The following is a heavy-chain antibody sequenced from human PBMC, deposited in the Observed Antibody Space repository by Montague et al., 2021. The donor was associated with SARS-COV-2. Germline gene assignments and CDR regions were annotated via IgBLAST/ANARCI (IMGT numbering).Heavy chain of an antibody. CDR3: ARQSSITMIVVVTGGYWFDP. CDR1: GGSFSGYY. J-gene: IGHJ5*02. V-gene: IGHV4-34*01. Sequence: SETLSLTCAVHGGSFSGYYWSWIRQPPGKGLEWIGSIYYSGSTYYNPSLKSRVTISVDTSKNQFSLKLSSVTAADTAVYYCARQSSITMIVVVTGGYWFDPWGQGTLVTVSS. D-gene: IGHD3-22*01. CDR2: IYYSGST.